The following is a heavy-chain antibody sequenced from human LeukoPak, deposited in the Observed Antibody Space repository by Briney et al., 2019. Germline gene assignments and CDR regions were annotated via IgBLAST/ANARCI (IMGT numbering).Heavy chain of an antibody. V-gene: IGHV3-23*01. CDR3: AKDLTGTGIHDAFDI. J-gene: IGHJ3*02. CDR2: ISGSGGST. Sequence: PGGSLRLSCAASGFTFSSYAMSWVRQAPGKGLEWVSAISGSGGSTYYADSVKGRFTISRDNSKDTLYLQMKSLRAEDTAVYYCAKDLTGTGIHDAFDIWGQGTMVTVSS. D-gene: IGHD1-1*01. CDR1: GFTFSSYA.